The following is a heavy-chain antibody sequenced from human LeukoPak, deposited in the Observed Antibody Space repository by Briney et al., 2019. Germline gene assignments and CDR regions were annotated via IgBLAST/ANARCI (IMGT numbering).Heavy chain of an antibody. V-gene: IGHV4-39*07. D-gene: IGHD2-2*01. Sequence: SETLSLTCTVSGGSISSSSYYWGWIRQPPGKGLEWIGSIYYSGSTYYNPSLKSRLTISVDTSKNQFSLRLSSVTAADTAVYYCARARYCSSTSCPVSDGLHYNWFDPWGQGTLVTVSS. CDR3: ARARYCSSTSCPVSDGLHYNWFDP. CDR1: GGSISSSSYY. CDR2: IYYSGST. J-gene: IGHJ5*02.